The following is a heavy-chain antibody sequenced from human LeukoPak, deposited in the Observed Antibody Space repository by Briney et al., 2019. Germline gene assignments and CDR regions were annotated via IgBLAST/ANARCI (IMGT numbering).Heavy chain of an antibody. CDR2: IYYSGST. J-gene: IGHJ4*02. V-gene: IGHV4-59*01. Sequence: SETLSLTCTVSGGSISSYYWSWIRQPPGKGLEWIGYIYYSGSTNYNPSLKSRVTISVDTSKNQFSLKLSSVTAADTAVYYCARVRVDSGSYLYYFDYWGQGTLVTVSS. CDR3: ARVRVDSGSYLYYFDY. CDR1: GGSISSYY. D-gene: IGHD1-26*01.